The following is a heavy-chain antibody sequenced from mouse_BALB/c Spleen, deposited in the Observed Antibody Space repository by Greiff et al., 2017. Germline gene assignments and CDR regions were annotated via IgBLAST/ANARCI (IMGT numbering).Heavy chain of an antibody. CDR3: ARNYGSWAWFAY. D-gene: IGHD1-1*01. Sequence: EVQVVESGPSLVKPSQTLSLTCSVTGDSITSGYWNWIRKFPGNKLEYMGYISYSGSTYYNPSLKSRISITRDTSKNQYYLQLNSVTTEDTATYYCARNYGSWAWFAYWGQGTLVTVSA. V-gene: IGHV3-8*02. CDR2: ISYSGST. CDR1: GDSITSGY. J-gene: IGHJ3*01.